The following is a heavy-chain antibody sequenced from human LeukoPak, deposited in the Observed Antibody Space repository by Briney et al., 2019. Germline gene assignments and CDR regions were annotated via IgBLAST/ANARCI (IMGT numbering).Heavy chain of an antibody. CDR2: ISGSGGST. V-gene: IGHV3-23*01. CDR1: GFTFSSYA. J-gene: IGHJ1*01. D-gene: IGHD3-22*01. CDR3: ASTHYYDSTGYFQH. Sequence: PGGSLRLSCAASGFTFSSYAMSWVRQAPGKGLEWVSAISGSGGSTYYADSVKGRFTISRDNSKNTLYLQMNSLRAEDTAVYYCASTHYYDSTGYFQHWGQGTLVTVSS.